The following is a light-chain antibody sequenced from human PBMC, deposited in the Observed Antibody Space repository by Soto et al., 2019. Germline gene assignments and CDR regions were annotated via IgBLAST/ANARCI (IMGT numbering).Light chain of an antibody. Sequence: EIVMTQSPVTLSVSPGERATLSCRASQSISSNLAWYQQKPGQAPRLLIFDASTRATGIPARFSGSGSGTEFTLTISSLEPEDSAVYYCQQRNVWPPVTFGQGTRLEIK. V-gene: IGKV3-15*01. J-gene: IGKJ5*01. CDR1: QSISSN. CDR3: QQRNVWPPVT. CDR2: DAS.